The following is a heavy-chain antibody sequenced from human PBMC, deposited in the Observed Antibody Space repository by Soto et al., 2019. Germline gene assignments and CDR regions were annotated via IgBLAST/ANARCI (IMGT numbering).Heavy chain of an antibody. Sequence: SVKVSCKASGGTFSSYAISWVRQAPGQGLEWMGGIIPIFGTANYAQKFQGRVTITADEPTSTAYMELSSLRSEDTAVYYCATEGPPDYGSGSYRFDYWGKGTLVTVSS. D-gene: IGHD3-10*01. V-gene: IGHV1-69*13. CDR3: ATEGPPDYGSGSYRFDY. CDR2: IIPIFGTA. J-gene: IGHJ4*02. CDR1: GGTFSSYA.